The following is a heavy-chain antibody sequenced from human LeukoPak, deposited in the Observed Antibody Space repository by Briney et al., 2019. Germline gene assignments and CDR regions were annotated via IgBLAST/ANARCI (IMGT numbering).Heavy chain of an antibody. D-gene: IGHD3-3*01. CDR3: ARLGPILRFLEWLGGGNIDY. V-gene: IGHV4-39*07. Sequence: SETLSLTCTVSGGSISSSSYYWGWIRQPPGKGLEWIGTIYYSGSTYYNPSLKSRVTISVYTSKNQFSLKLSSVTAADTAVYYCARLGPILRFLEWLGGGNIDYWGQGTLVTVSS. CDR2: IYYSGST. CDR1: GGSISSSSYY. J-gene: IGHJ4*02.